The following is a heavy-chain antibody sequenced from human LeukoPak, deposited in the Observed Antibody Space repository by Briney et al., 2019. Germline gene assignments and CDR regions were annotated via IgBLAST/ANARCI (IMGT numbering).Heavy chain of an antibody. V-gene: IGHV3-21*01. CDR3: ARDLCGGDCYSAFDY. CDR2: ISSSSSYI. CDR1: GFTFSSYS. Sequence: PGGSLRLSCAASGFTFSSYSMNWVRQAPGKGLEWVSSISSSSSYIYYADSVKGRFTISRDNAKNSLYLQMNSLRAEDTAVYYCARDLCGGDCYSAFDYWGQGTLVTVSS. J-gene: IGHJ4*02. D-gene: IGHD2-21*02.